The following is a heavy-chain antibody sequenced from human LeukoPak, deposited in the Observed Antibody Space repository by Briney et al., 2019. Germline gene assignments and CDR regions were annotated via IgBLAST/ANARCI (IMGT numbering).Heavy chain of an antibody. V-gene: IGHV1-18*01. CDR3: PRVRQTAAAGGYYYYYGMDV. Sequence: ASVKVSCEASGYTFTSYGISWVRQAPGQGLAWMGWISAYNGNTNYAQKLQGRVTMTTDTSTSTAYMELRSLRSDDTAVYYSPRVRQTAAAGGYYYYYGMDVWGQGTTVTVSS. CDR1: GYTFTSYG. J-gene: IGHJ6*02. D-gene: IGHD6-13*01. CDR2: ISAYNGNT.